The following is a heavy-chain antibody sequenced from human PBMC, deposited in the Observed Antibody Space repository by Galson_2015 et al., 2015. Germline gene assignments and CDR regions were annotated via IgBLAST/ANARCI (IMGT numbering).Heavy chain of an antibody. Sequence: ETLSLTCTVSGGSISTYSWSWVRQPPGKGLDFIGYIYYSGSTNYNPSLKSRVIISVDTSKNQFSLNLSSVTAADTAVYYCARRKPARLAPFDSWGQGTLVTVSS. D-gene: IGHD2-2*01. J-gene: IGHJ4*02. CDR3: ARRKPARLAPFDS. CDR2: IYYSGST. V-gene: IGHV4-59*08. CDR1: GGSISTYS.